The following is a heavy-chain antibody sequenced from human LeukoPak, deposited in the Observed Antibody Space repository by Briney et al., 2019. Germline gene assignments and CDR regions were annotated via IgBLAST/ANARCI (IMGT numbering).Heavy chain of an antibody. CDR3: ARSSAYYNEADI. D-gene: IGHD1-26*01. J-gene: IGHJ3*02. CDR2: INPSGGST. V-gene: IGHV1-46*01. Sequence: GASVKVSCKTSGYSFTSSYIHWVPQAPGQGLEWMGIINPSGGSTTYAQKFQGRLTMASDTSTSTVYMELSSLRSEDTAMYYCARSSAYYNEADIWGQGTMVTVSS. CDR1: GYSFTSSY.